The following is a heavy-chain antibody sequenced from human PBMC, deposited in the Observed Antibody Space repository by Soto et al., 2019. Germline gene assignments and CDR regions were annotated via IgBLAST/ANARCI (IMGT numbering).Heavy chain of an antibody. CDR3: ARVTPSSTVVTPGWYFDL. D-gene: IGHD4-17*01. CDR2: IIPIFGTA. V-gene: IGHV1-69*01. CDR1: GGTFSSYA. Sequence: QVQLVQSGAEVKKPGSLVKVSCKASGGTFSSYAISWVRQAPGQGLEWMGGIIPIFGTANYAQKFQGRVTITADESTSTAYMELSSLRSEDTAVYYCARVTPSSTVVTPGWYFDLWGRGTLVTVSS. J-gene: IGHJ2*01.